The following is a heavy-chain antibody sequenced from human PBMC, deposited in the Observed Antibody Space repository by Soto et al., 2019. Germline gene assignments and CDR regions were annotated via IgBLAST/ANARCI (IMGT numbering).Heavy chain of an antibody. CDR1: GFTFSSYA. Sequence: GGSLTLSCAASGFTFSSYAMSWVRQAPGKGLEWVSAISGSGGSTYYADSVKGRFTISRDNSKNTLYLQMNSLRAEDTAVYYCAKDPPNYDFWSGEPSLFDYWGQGTLVTVSS. V-gene: IGHV3-23*01. CDR3: AKDPPNYDFWSGEPSLFDY. CDR2: ISGSGGST. D-gene: IGHD3-3*01. J-gene: IGHJ4*02.